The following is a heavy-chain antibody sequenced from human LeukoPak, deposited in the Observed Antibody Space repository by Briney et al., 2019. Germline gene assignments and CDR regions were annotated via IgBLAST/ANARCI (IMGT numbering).Heavy chain of an antibody. Sequence: GGSLRLSCAASGYTFSSAWMSWVRQAPGKGLEWVGRIKRKIDGGTTDYAAPVKGRFTISRDDSKNTLYLQMNSLKTEDTAVYYCTTGAGGYWGQGTLVTVSS. CDR1: GYTFSSAW. J-gene: IGHJ4*02. CDR2: IKRKIDGGTT. V-gene: IGHV3-15*01. D-gene: IGHD3-10*01. CDR3: TTGAGGY.